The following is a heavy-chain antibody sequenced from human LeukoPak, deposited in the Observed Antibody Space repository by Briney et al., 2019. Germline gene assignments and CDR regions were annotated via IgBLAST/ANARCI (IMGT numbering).Heavy chain of an antibody. D-gene: IGHD6-19*01. CDR2: IYYSGST. CDR3: ARHLSSGWTDY. CDR1: GGSISSNSYY. V-gene: IGHV4-39*01. J-gene: IGHJ4*02. Sequence: PSETLSLTCAVSGGSISSNSYYWGWIRQPPGKGLEWIGSIYYSGSTYYNPSLKSRVTISVDTSKNQFSLKLSSVTAADTAVYYCARHLSSGWTDYWGQGTLVTVSS.